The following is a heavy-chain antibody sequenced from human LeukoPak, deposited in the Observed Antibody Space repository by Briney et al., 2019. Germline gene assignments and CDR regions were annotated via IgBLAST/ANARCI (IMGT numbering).Heavy chain of an antibody. Sequence: GSLRLSCAASGFTFSSDAMSRVPQGPGKGLECGSAISGRGDSTYYGDSVKGRFTISRDNSKNTLYLQMNSLRAEDTAVYYCAKGGDDDSYYYFGYWGQGTLVTVSS. D-gene: IGHD1-26*01. CDR1: GFTFSSDA. J-gene: IGHJ4*02. V-gene: IGHV3-23*01. CDR3: AKGGDDDSYYYFGY. CDR2: ISGRGDST.